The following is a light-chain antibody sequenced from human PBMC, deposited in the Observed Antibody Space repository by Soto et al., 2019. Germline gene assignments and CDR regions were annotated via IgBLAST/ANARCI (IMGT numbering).Light chain of an antibody. Sequence: EIVLTQSPGTLSSFPGDRATLSCRASQYISSRLAWYQHRPGQAPRLLIYRTSSRAAGIPDRFSGSGSGTDFTLTISRLEPEDFAVYYCQHYNNWPLTFGQGTKVDIK. J-gene: IGKJ1*01. CDR3: QHYNNWPLT. CDR2: RTS. V-gene: IGKV3-20*01. CDR1: QYISSR.